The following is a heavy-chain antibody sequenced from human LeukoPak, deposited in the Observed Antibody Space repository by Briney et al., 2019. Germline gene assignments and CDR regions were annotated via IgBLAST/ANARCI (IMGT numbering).Heavy chain of an antibody. CDR3: ARAQARVGAPNY. CDR2: IYTSGST. V-gene: IGHV4-61*02. D-gene: IGHD1-26*01. CDR1: GGSISSGSYY. J-gene: IGHJ4*02. Sequence: SETLSLTCTVSGGSISSGSYYWSWIRQPAGKGLEWIGRIYTSGSTNYNPSLKSRVTISVDTSKNQFSLKLSSVTAADTAVYYCARAQARVGAPNYWGQGTLVTVSS.